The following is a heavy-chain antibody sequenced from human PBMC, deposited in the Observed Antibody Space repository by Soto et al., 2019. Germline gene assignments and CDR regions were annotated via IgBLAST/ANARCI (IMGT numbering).Heavy chain of an antibody. CDR1: GYIFTDYY. V-gene: IGHV1-2*04. D-gene: IGHD3-22*01. CDR2: INPNSGGT. CDR3: ARPSGYYPYYFDD. J-gene: IGHJ4*02. Sequence: ASVKASCKTSGYIFTDYYIHWVRQAPGQGLEWMGWINPNSGGTNYAQKFQDWVTMTRDTSINTAYMEVNRLRSDDTAVYYCARPSGYYPYYFDDWGQGTQVTAPQ.